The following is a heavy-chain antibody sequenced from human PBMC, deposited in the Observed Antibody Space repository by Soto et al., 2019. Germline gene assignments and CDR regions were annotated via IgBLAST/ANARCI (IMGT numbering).Heavy chain of an antibody. CDR3: ARDGIVVVPALSNWFDP. Sequence: ASVKVSCKASGYTFTSYGISWVRQAPGQGLEWMGWISAYNGNTNYAQKLQGRVTMTTDTSTSTAYMELRSLRSDDTAVYYCARDGIVVVPALSNWFDPWGRGTLVTVSS. CDR1: GYTFTSYG. CDR2: ISAYNGNT. V-gene: IGHV1-18*01. J-gene: IGHJ5*02. D-gene: IGHD2-2*01.